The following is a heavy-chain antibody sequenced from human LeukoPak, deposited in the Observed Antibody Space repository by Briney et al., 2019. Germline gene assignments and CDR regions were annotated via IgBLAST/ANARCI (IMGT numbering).Heavy chain of an antibody. D-gene: IGHD1-26*01. CDR1: GGSISSYY. CDR2: IYYSGST. Sequence: SEALSLTCTVSGGSISSYYWSWIRQPPGKGLEWIGYIYYSGSTNYNPSLKSRVTISVDTSKNQFSLKLSSVTAADTAVYYCAKYTRGRNGMDVWGQGTTVTVSS. V-gene: IGHV4-59*08. J-gene: IGHJ6*02. CDR3: AKYTRGRNGMDV.